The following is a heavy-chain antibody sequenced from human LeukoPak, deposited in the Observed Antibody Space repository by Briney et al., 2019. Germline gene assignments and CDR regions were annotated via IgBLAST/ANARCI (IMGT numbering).Heavy chain of an antibody. V-gene: IGHV3-53*01. CDR3: ARGQGAITMIVVAEIPFDI. J-gene: IGHJ3*02. Sequence: GGSLRLSCAASGFTVSSNYMSWVRQAPGKGLEWVSVIYSGGSTYYADSVKGRFTISRDKSKNTLYLQMNSLRAEDTAVYYCARGQGAITMIVVAEIPFDIWGQGTMVTVSS. CDR2: IYSGGST. CDR1: GFTVSSNY. D-gene: IGHD3-22*01.